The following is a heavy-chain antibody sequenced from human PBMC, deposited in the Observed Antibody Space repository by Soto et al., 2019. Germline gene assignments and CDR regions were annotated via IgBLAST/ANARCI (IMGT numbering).Heavy chain of an antibody. CDR1: GGSFSGYY. CDR2: INHSGST. J-gene: IGHJ4*02. CDR3: ARGRGAAAHY. Sequence: SETLSLTCAVYGGSFSGYYWSWIRQPPGKGLEWIGEINHSGSTNYNPSLKSRVTISVDTSKNQFSLKLSSVTAADTAVYYCARGRGAAAHYWGQGTLVTVSS. D-gene: IGHD6-13*01. V-gene: IGHV4-34*01.